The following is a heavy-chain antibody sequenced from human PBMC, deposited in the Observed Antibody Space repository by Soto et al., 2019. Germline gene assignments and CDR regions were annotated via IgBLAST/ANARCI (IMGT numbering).Heavy chain of an antibody. CDR1: GYTFTSYY. J-gene: IGHJ4*02. CDR2: INPSGGST. CDR3: ARASPVESPLDY. D-gene: IGHD1-1*01. V-gene: IGHV1-46*01. Sequence: ASVKVSCKASGYTFTSYYMHWVGQSPGQGLEWMGIINPSGGSTSYAQKFQGRVTMTRDTSTSTVYMELSSLRSEDTAVYYCARASPVESPLDYWGQGTLVTVSS.